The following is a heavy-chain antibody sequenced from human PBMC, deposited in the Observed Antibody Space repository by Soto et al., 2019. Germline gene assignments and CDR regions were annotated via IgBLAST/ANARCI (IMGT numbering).Heavy chain of an antibody. CDR3: TTVPEYGDTDY. Sequence: PGGSLRLSCVGSGFTFSAYGMHWVRQAPGKGLEWVAVIWNDGGTTDYAAPVKGRFTISRDDSKNTLYLQMNSLKTEDTAVYYCTTVPEYGDTDYWGQGTLVTVSS. CDR2: IWNDGGTT. CDR1: GFTFSAYG. D-gene: IGHD3-10*01. V-gene: IGHV3-15*01. J-gene: IGHJ4*02.